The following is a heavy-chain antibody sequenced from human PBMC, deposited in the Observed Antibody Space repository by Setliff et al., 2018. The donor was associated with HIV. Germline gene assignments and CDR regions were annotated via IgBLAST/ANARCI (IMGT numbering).Heavy chain of an antibody. V-gene: IGHV1-3*01. CDR3: ASIDCGGDCYSYYYYGMDV. CDR1: GYTFSYA. Sequence: PSVKVSCKASGYTFSYAMHWVRQAPGQRLEWMGWINAGNGNTKYSQKFQGRVTITRDTSASTAYMELSSLRSEDTAVYYCASIDCGGDCYSYYYYGMDVWGQGTTVTVSS. D-gene: IGHD2-21*02. CDR2: INAGNGNT. J-gene: IGHJ6*02.